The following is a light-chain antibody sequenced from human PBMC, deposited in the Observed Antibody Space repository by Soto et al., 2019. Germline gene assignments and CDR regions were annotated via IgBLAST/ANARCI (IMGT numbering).Light chain of an antibody. V-gene: IGLV1-40*01. Sequence: QSVLTQPPSVSGAPGQRVTMSCTGSSSNIGAGYDVHWYQQLPGTAPKLLIYGNTNRPSGVPDRFSGSKSGTSASLAITGLQTEDEADYYCQSYDSSLSASVFGGGTKLTVL. CDR1: SSNIGAGYD. CDR2: GNT. CDR3: QSYDSSLSASV. J-gene: IGLJ7*01.